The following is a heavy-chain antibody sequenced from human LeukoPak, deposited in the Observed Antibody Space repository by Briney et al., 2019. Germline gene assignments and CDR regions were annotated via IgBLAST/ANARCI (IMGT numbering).Heavy chain of an antibody. CDR2: IYTSGST. Sequence: SETLSLTCTVSGGSISSYYWSWIRQPPGKGLEWIGYIYTSGSTNYNPSLKSRVTISVDTSKNQFSLKLSSVTAADTAVYYCARLGRYYYGSGSYSYYMDVWGKGTTVTVSS. D-gene: IGHD3-10*01. CDR3: ARLGRYYYGSGSYSYYMDV. J-gene: IGHJ6*03. CDR1: GGSISSYY. V-gene: IGHV4-4*09.